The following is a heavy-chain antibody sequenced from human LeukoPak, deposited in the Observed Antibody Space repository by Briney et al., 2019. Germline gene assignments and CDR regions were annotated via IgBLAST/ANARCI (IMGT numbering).Heavy chain of an antibody. J-gene: IGHJ4*02. CDR1: GGSISSGSHY. V-gene: IGHV4-39*07. CDR3: ARIGLYSSASYYFDY. CDR2: MYYGGST. Sequence: PSETPSLTCTVSGGSISSGSHYWGWIRQPPGKGLEWIGSMYYGGSTYYNPSLRSRVTISVDTSKNQFSLKLSSVTAVDTAVYYCARIGLYSSASYYFDYWGQGTLITVSS. D-gene: IGHD6-19*01.